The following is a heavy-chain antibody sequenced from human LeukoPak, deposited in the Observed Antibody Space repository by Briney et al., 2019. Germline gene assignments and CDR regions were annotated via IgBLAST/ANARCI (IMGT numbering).Heavy chain of an antibody. CDR1: GYSISSGHY. CDR2: IYHSGST. CDR3: ARVQAHNVMVYAPHDAFDI. Sequence: SETLSLTCTVSGYSISSGHYWGWIRHPPGKGLEWIGNIYHSGSTYYNPSLRSRVTISVDTSKNQFSLNLSSVTAADTAVYYCARVQAHNVMVYAPHDAFDIWGQGTMVTVSS. J-gene: IGHJ3*02. V-gene: IGHV4-38-2*02. D-gene: IGHD2-8*01.